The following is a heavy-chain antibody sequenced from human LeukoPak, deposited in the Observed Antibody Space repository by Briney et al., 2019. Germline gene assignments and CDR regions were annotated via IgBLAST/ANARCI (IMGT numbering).Heavy chain of an antibody. CDR2: IYYSGST. V-gene: IGHV4-59*01. J-gene: IGHJ4*02. D-gene: IGHD6-13*01. Sequence: NPSETLSLTCTVSGGSISNYYWSWIRQPPGKGLEWIGYIYYSGSTNYNPSLKSRVTISVDTSKKQFSLKMNYVTAADTAVYFCARVWGQQVYYFDHWGQGILVTVSS. CDR3: ARVWGQQVYYFDH. CDR1: GGSISNYY.